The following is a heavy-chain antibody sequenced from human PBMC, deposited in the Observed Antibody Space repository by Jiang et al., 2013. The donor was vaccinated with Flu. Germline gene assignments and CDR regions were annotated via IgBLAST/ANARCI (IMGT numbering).Heavy chain of an antibody. J-gene: IGHJ4*02. CDR1: GGSFSGYY. CDR2: INHSGST. CDR3: ARGLSGVRLDY. V-gene: IGHV4-34*01. Sequence: LLKPSETLSLTCAVYGGSFSGYYWSWIRQPPGKGLEWIGEINHSGSTNYNPSLKSRVTISVDTSKNQFSLKLSSVTAADTAVYYCARGLSGVRLDYWGQGTLVTVSS. D-gene: IGHD1-14*01.